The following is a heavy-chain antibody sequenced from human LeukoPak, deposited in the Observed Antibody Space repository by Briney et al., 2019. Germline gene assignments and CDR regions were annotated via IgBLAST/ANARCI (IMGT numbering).Heavy chain of an antibody. CDR2: SYYSGRT. CDR1: GGSISSGTYS. D-gene: IGHD4-17*01. J-gene: IGHJ3*02. V-gene: IGHV4-30-4*07. CDR3: ARGDYGDYHDAFEI. Sequence: SETLSLTCAVSGGSISSGTYSWSWIRQPPGKGLEWIGYSYYSGRTYYNPSLKSRITISVDTSKNQLSLKLSSVTAADTAVYYCARGDYGDYHDAFEIWGQGTVVTVSS.